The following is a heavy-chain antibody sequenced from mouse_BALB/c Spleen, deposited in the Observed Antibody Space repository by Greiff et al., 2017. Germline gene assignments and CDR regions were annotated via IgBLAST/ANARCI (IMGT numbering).Heavy chain of an antibody. CDR2: IYPGSGST. Sequence: QVQLQQSGAELVKPGTSVKLSCKASGYNFTSYWINWVKLRPGQGLEWIGDIYPGSGSTNYNEKFKSKATLTVDTSSSTAYMQLSSLASEDSALYYCARGGNYAMDYWGQGTSVTVSS. CDR1: GYNFTSYW. CDR3: ARGGNYAMDY. J-gene: IGHJ4*01. V-gene: IGHV1-55*01.